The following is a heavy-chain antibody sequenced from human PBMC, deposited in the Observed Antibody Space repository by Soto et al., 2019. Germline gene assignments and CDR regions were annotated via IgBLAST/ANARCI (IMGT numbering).Heavy chain of an antibody. D-gene: IGHD5-18*01. CDR3: ARGGYRTLAWFDP. CDR2: IYHSGTT. V-gene: IGHV4-59*01. J-gene: IGHJ5*02. Sequence: SETLSLTCTVSGGSISNYYWSWIRQSPGKGLEWIANIYHSGTTNYNLSLKGRVSISIDSSKNQVSLRLKSVTAADTAVYYCARGGYRTLAWFDPWGQGTLVTVPQ. CDR1: GGSISNYY.